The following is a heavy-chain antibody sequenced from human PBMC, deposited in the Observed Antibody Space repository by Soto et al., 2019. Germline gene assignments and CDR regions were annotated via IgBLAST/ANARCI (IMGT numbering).Heavy chain of an antibody. Sequence: SETLSLTCTVSGGSISSYYWSWIRQPPGKGLEWIGYIYYSGSTNYNPSLKSRVTISVDTSKNQFSLKLSSVTAADTAVYYCAQCPGVINAFDIWGQGTMVTVSS. CDR3: AQCPGVINAFDI. CDR1: GGSISSYY. CDR2: IYYSGST. D-gene: IGHD3-10*01. J-gene: IGHJ3*02. V-gene: IGHV4-59*08.